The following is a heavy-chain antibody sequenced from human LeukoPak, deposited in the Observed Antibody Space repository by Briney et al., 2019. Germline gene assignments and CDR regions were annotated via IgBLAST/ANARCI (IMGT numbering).Heavy chain of an antibody. CDR3: ASRNYYDSSGYYYYYFDY. CDR1: GVTLSTYA. CDR2: ISSSGSGDNT. Sequence: PGGSLRLSCAASGVTLSTYAMSWARQAPGKGLEWVSGISSSGSGDNTYYADSVKGRFTISRDSSKNTLFLHMNTLRAEDTAVYYCASRNYYDSSGYYYYYFDYWGQGILVTVSS. V-gene: IGHV3-23*01. J-gene: IGHJ4*02. D-gene: IGHD3-22*01.